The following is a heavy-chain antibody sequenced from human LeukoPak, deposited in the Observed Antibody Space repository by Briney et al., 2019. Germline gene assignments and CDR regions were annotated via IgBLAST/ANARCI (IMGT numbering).Heavy chain of an antibody. D-gene: IGHD6-13*01. CDR2: IYWNDDK. CDR1: GFSLSTSGVG. V-gene: IGHV2-5*01. J-gene: IGHJ4*02. CDR3: AHRWGTAAGHNFDY. Sequence: ASGPTLVNPTQTLTLTCTFSGFSLSTSGVGMGWIRQPPGKALEWLALIYWNDDKRYSPSLKSRLTITKDTSKNQVVLTMTNMDPVDTATYYCAHRWGTAAGHNFDYWGQGTLVTVSS.